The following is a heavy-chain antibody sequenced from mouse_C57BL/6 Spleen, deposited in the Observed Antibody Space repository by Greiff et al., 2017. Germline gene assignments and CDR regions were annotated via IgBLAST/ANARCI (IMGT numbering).Heavy chain of an antibody. D-gene: IGHD1-1*01. CDR1: GYSFTGYF. Sequence: EVKLMESGPELVKPGDSVKISCKASGYSFTGYFMNWVMQSHGKSLEWIGRINPYNGDTFYNQKFKGKATLTVDKSSSTAHMELRSLTSEDSAVYYCARAVITTVVAPDWYFDVWGTGTTVTVSS. CDR2: INPYNGDT. J-gene: IGHJ1*03. CDR3: ARAVITTVVAPDWYFDV. V-gene: IGHV1-20*01.